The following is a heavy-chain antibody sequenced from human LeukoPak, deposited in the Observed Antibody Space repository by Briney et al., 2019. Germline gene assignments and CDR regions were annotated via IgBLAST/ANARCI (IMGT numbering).Heavy chain of an antibody. V-gene: IGHV3-15*01. CDR1: GFTFSNAW. Sequence: GGSLRLSCAASGFTFSNAWMSWVRQAPGKGLEWVGRIKSKTDDGTTDYAAPVKGRFTISRDDSKNTLYLQMNSLKTEDTAVYYCTTDSPAVGATVLWGQGTLVTVSS. D-gene: IGHD1-26*01. CDR2: IKSKTDDGTT. J-gene: IGHJ4*02. CDR3: TTDSPAVGATVL.